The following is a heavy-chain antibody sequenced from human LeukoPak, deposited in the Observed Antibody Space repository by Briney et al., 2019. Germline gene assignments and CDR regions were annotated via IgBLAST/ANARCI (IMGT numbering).Heavy chain of an antibody. CDR1: GYSFTTYD. Sequence: GASVKVSCKASGYSFTTYDINWVRQATGQGLEWMGWMNLKSGYTGYAQKFQGRVTITRDTSTSTVYMELSSRRSEDTAVYYCARVAGSIDYWGQGTLVTVSS. D-gene: IGHD1-26*01. CDR3: ARVAGSIDY. V-gene: IGHV1-8*03. CDR2: MNLKSGYT. J-gene: IGHJ4*02.